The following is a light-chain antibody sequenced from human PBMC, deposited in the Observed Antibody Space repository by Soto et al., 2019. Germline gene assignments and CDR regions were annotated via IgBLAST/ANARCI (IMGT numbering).Light chain of an antibody. V-gene: IGKV1-5*01. CDR1: RSISSW. J-gene: IGKJ1*01. CDR3: QQYNSYSRT. Sequence: DIQMTQSPSTLSASVGDRVTITCRASRSISSWLAWYQQKPGKAPNLLIYDASSLESGVPSRFSGSGSGTEFTLTISSLQPDDFATYYCQQYNSYSRTFGQGTKVDIK. CDR2: DAS.